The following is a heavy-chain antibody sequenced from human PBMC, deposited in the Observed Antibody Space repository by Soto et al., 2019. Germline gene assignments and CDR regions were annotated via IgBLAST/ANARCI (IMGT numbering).Heavy chain of an antibody. J-gene: IGHJ3*02. CDR2: IRGSGGST. CDR3: ARLLWFGDLFPLGAFDI. V-gene: IGHV3-23*01. Sequence: GGSLILSCAASGFTFSSYAMSWVRQAPGKGLEWVSAIRGSGGSTYYADSVKGRFTISRDNSKNTLYLHMNSLRAEDTAVYYCARLLWFGDLFPLGAFDIWGQGTMVTVSS. D-gene: IGHD3-10*01. CDR1: GFTFSSYA.